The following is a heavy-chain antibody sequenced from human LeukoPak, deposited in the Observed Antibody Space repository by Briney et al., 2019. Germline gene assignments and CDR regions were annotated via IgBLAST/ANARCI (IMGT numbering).Heavy chain of an antibody. V-gene: IGHV1-18*01. CDR2: ISAYNGNT. CDR1: GYTFTSYG. Sequence: ASVKVSCKASGYTFTSYGISWVRQAPGQGLEWMGWISAYNGNTNYAQKLQGRVTMTTDTSTSTAYMELRSLRSDDTAVYYCARDWRGYYYDSSGYAYCWGQGTLVTVSS. CDR3: ARDWRGYYYDSSGYAYC. J-gene: IGHJ4*02. D-gene: IGHD3-22*01.